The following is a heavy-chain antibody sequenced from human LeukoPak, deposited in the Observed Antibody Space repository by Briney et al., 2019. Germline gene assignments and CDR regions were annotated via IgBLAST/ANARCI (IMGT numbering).Heavy chain of an antibody. J-gene: IGHJ4*02. Sequence: PGGSLRLSCAASGFTFSSYAMSWVRQAPGKGLEWVSAISSSGFNTYYADSVEGRFTISRDNSQNTLYLHMNSLRGEDTAVYYCAKTLLSYCSGGSCYFDYWGQGTLVTVSS. CDR2: ISSSGFNT. V-gene: IGHV3-23*01. CDR3: AKTLLSYCSGGSCYFDY. CDR1: GFTFSSYA. D-gene: IGHD2-15*01.